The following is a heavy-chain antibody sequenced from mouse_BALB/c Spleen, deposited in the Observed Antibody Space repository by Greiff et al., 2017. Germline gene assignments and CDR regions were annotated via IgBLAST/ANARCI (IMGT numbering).Heavy chain of an antibody. V-gene: IGHV5-17*02. Sequence: DVHLVESGGGLVQPGGSRKLSCAASGFTFSSFGMNWVRQAPEKGLEWVAYISSGSSTIYYADTVKGRFTISRDNPKNTLFLQMTSLRSEDTAMYNCARAYDYDGYYFDYWGQGTTLTVSS. CDR1: GFTFSSFG. J-gene: IGHJ2*01. CDR3: ARAYDYDGYYFDY. D-gene: IGHD2-4*01. CDR2: ISSGSSTI.